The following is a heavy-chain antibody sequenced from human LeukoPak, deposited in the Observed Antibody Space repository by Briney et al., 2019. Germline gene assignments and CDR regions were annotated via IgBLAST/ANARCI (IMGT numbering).Heavy chain of an antibody. Sequence: SETLSLTCTVSGGSISSYYWSWIRQPAGKGLEWIGRIYTSGSTNYNPSLKSRVTMSVDTSKNQFSLELSSLTAADTAVYYCARGVSLGYCSGGSCYSRFDAWGQGTLVTVSS. CDR3: ARGVSLGYCSGGSCYSRFDA. CDR2: IYTSGST. V-gene: IGHV4-4*07. CDR1: GGSISSYY. D-gene: IGHD2-15*01. J-gene: IGHJ5*02.